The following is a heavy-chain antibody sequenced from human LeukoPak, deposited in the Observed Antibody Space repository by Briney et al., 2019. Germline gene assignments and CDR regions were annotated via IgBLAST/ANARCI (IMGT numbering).Heavy chain of an antibody. D-gene: IGHD3-3*01. V-gene: IGHV3-74*01. CDR1: GSSFSSYT. Sequence: PGGSLRLSCAASGSSFSSYTMHWVRQVPGEGLVWVSRSNSDGTNTNYAGSVKGRFTISRDNAKNTLYLQMNSLRAEDTAVYYCAREYDFWSGYPSHFDYWGQGTLVTVSS. J-gene: IGHJ4*02. CDR3: AREYDFWSGYPSHFDY. CDR2: SNSDGTNT.